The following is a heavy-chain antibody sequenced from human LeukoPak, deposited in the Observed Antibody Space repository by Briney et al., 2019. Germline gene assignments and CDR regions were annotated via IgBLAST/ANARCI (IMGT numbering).Heavy chain of an antibody. V-gene: IGHV1-69*05. CDR2: IIPIFGTA. J-gene: IGHJ3*02. Sequence: SVKVSCKASGGTFSSYAISWVRQAPGQGLEWMGGIIPIFGTANYAQKFQGRVTITTDESTSTAYMELSSLRSEDTAVYYCARDRDGYNFRDAFDIWGQGTMVTVSS. CDR1: GGTFSSYA. D-gene: IGHD5-24*01. CDR3: ARDRDGYNFRDAFDI.